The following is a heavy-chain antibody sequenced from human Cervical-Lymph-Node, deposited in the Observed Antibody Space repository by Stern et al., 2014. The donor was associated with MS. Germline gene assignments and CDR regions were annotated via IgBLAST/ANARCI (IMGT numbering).Heavy chain of an antibody. D-gene: IGHD6-13*01. J-gene: IGHJ4*02. Sequence: VQLVESGGGVVQPGRSLTLSCTASGFSFSRYAMHWVRQAPGTGLEWVALIWYDGSNPYYADSVTGRFTISRDNFKNTLYLQMNSLRAEDTAVYYCASAYSSSHYYFDYWGQGTLVTVSS. CDR2: IWYDGSNP. CDR1: GFSFSRYA. CDR3: ASAYSSSHYYFDY. V-gene: IGHV3-33*01.